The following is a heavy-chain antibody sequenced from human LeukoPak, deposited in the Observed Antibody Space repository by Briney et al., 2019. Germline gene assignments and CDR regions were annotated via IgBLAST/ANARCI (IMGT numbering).Heavy chain of an antibody. CDR1: GGTFGSYT. V-gene: IGHV1-69*02. D-gene: IGHD4-11*01. CDR3: AATVTSFRGHYYYYMDV. CDR2: IIPILGIA. Sequence: GASVKVSCKASGGTFGSYTISWVRQAPGQGLEWMGRIIPILGIANYAQKFQGRVTITADKSTRTAYMELSSLRSEDTAVYYCAATVTSFRGHYYYYMDVWGKGTTVTVSS. J-gene: IGHJ6*03.